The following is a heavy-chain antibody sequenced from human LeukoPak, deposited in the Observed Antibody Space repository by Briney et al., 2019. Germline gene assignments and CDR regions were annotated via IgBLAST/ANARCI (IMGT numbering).Heavy chain of an antibody. CDR2: IDSDVSST. J-gene: IGHJ3*02. CDR3: ARTVTDAFDI. Sequence: GGSLRLSCAASGFTVSRYWMHWVRQAPGKGLVWASRIDSDVSSTTYADSVKGRFIISRDNAKNTLYLQMNSLRAEDTAVYYCARTVTDAFDIWGQGTMVTVSS. D-gene: IGHD3-16*02. CDR1: GFTVSRYW. V-gene: IGHV3-74*03.